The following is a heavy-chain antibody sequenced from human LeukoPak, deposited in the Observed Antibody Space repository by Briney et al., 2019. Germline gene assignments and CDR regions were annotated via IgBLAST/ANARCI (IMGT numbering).Heavy chain of an antibody. D-gene: IGHD6-19*01. Sequence: TSETLSLTCTVSGGSISSYYWSWIRQPPGKGLEWIGYIYYSGSTNYNPSLKSRVTISVDTSKNQFSLKLSSVTAADTAVYYCAREAVAGPVDYWGQGTLVTVSS. V-gene: IGHV4-59*01. J-gene: IGHJ4*02. CDR1: GGSISSYY. CDR3: AREAVAGPVDY. CDR2: IYYSGST.